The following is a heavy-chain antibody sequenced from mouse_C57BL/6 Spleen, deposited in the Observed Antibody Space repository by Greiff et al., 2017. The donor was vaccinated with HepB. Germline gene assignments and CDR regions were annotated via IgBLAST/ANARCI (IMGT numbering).Heavy chain of an antibody. CDR1: GYSITSGYD. D-gene: IGHD1-1*01. CDR2: ISYSGST. J-gene: IGHJ1*03. Sequence: DVKLQESGPGMVKPSQSLSLTCTVTGYSITSGYDWHWIRHFPGNKLEWMGYISYSGSTNYNPSLKSRISITHDTSKNHFFLKLNSVTTEDTATYYCARTATVVGYFDVWGTGTTVTVSS. V-gene: IGHV3-1*01. CDR3: ARTATVVGYFDV.